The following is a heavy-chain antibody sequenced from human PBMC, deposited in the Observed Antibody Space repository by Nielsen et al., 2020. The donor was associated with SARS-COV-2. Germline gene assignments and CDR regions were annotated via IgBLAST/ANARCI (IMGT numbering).Heavy chain of an antibody. CDR1: GFTFSSYW. Sequence: GGSLRLSCAASGFTFSSYWMSWVRQAPGKGLEWVANIKQDGSEKYYVDSVKGRFTISRDNAKNSLYLQMNSLRAEDTAVYYCARGSSGWYLDWFDPWGQGTLVTVSS. V-gene: IGHV3-7*04. J-gene: IGHJ5*02. D-gene: IGHD6-19*01. CDR3: ARGSSGWYLDWFDP. CDR2: IKQDGSEK.